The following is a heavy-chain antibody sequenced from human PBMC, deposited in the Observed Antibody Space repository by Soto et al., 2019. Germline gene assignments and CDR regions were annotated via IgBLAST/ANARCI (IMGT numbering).Heavy chain of an antibody. CDR3: AKRRGAGGHFDY. V-gene: IGHV3-23*01. Sequence: DVQLLESGGGLVQPEGSLRLSCAASGFTFSSYAMGWVRQGPGKGLEWVAVVSIGGSTHYADSVRGRFTISRDNSKNTRSLQMSSLTAEDTAVYFCAKRRGAGGHFDYWGQGALVTVSS. CDR1: GFTFSSYA. J-gene: IGHJ4*02. CDR2: VSIGGST. D-gene: IGHD2-15*01.